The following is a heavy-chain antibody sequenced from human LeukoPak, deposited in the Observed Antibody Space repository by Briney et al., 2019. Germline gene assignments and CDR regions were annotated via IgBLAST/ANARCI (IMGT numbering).Heavy chain of an antibody. V-gene: IGHV3-30*02. J-gene: IGHJ4*02. CDR1: GFTFRTYG. CDR2: ITYNGNDK. D-gene: IGHD6-19*01. Sequence: PGGSLRLSCAASGFTFRTYGMHWVRQAPGKGLEWVAFITYNGNDKYYADSMKGRFTISRDNSKNTLYLQMNSLRGEDTAVHYCANLDVAGPDYWGQGTLVTVSS. CDR3: ANLDVAGPDY.